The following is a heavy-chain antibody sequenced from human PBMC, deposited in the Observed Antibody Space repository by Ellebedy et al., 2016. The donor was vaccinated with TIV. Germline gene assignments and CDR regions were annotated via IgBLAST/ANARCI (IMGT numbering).Heavy chain of an antibody. J-gene: IGHJ4*02. CDR2: ITGDERTT. D-gene: IGHD3-9*01. CDR1: GFTFSRHW. CDR3: RLPGYFVDFDY. V-gene: IGHV3-74*01. Sequence: GESLKISXAASGFTFSRHWMHWVRQAPGKGLVWVSHITGDERTTNYADSVKGRFTISRDNAKSTLYLQMNSLRAEDTAVYYCRLPGYFVDFDYWGRGTLVTVSS.